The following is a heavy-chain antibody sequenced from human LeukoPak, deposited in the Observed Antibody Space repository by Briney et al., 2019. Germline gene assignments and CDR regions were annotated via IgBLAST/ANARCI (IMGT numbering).Heavy chain of an antibody. J-gene: IGHJ3*02. V-gene: IGHV4-4*07. Sequence: SETLSLTCSVSGAPISSYWSWIRQPAGKGLEWIGRIYGSGSTKYNPSLQSRVTMSLDTSKNQFSLKLSSVTAADTAVYYCARREQWLVRGAFDIWGQGTMVTVSS. D-gene: IGHD6-19*01. CDR3: ARREQWLVRGAFDI. CDR2: IYGSGST. CDR1: GAPISSY.